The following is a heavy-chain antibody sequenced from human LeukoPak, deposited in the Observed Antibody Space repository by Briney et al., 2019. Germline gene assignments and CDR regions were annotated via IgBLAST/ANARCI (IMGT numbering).Heavy chain of an antibody. CDR2: IYTSGST. CDR3: ARVGYYGSGSYYGFLDY. CDR1: GGSISSYY. J-gene: IGHJ4*02. Sequence: SETLSLTCTVSGGSISSYYWSWIRQPAGKGLEWIGRIYTSGSTNYNPSLKSRVTMSVDTSKNQFSLKLSSVTAADTAVYYCARVGYYGSGSYYGFLDYWGQGTLVTVSS. D-gene: IGHD3-10*01. V-gene: IGHV4-4*07.